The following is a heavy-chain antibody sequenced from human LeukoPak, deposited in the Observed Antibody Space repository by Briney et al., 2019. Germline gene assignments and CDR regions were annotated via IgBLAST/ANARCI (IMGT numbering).Heavy chain of an antibody. CDR1: GFTFSSSG. V-gene: IGHV3-30*02. D-gene: IGHD1-26*01. J-gene: IGHJ4*02. CDR3: AKETRGSYSDY. CDR2: IRYDGTSK. Sequence: GGSLRLSCAASGFTFSSSGMHWVRQAPGKVLEWVAFIRYDGTSKYYADSVKGRFTISRDNSKNTVYLQMNSRRAEATAVYYCAKETRGSYSDYWGQGTLVTVSS.